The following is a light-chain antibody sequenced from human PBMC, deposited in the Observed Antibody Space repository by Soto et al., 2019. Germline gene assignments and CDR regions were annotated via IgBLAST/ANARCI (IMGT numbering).Light chain of an antibody. V-gene: IGLV1-44*01. J-gene: IGLJ2*01. CDR3: AAWDDSLSGVV. CDR1: SSNIGSYI. Sequence: QSVLTQPPSASGTPGQRVTISCSGSSSNIGSYIVNWYQQLPGTAPKLLIYSNNQRPSGVPDRFSGSKSGTSASLAISGLQSEDEADYYCAAWDDSLSGVVFGGGTQLTVL. CDR2: SNN.